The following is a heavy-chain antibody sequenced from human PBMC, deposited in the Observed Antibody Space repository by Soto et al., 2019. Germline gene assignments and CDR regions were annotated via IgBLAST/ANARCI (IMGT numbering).Heavy chain of an antibody. CDR3: ARGMRMGRSSFDY. J-gene: IGHJ4*02. CDR2: IWYDGSNK. V-gene: IGHV3-33*01. CDR1: GFTFSSYG. D-gene: IGHD2-8*01. Sequence: GGSLRLSCAASGFTFSSYGMHWVRQAPGKGLEWVAVIWYDGSNKYYADSVKGRFTISRDNSKNTLYLQMNSLRAEDTAVYYCARGMRMGRSSFDYWGQGTLVTVSS.